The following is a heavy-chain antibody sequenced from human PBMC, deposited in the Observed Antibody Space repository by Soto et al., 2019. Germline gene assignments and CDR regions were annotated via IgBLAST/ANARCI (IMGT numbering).Heavy chain of an antibody. CDR3: AREENYGDSYDY. CDR2: ISSSSSYI. J-gene: IGHJ4*02. Sequence: GGSLRLSCAASGFTFSSYGMHWVRQAPGKGLEWVSSISSSSSYIYYADSVKGRFTISRDNAKNSLYLQMNSLRAEDTAVYYCAREENYGDSYDYWGQGTLVTVSS. V-gene: IGHV3-21*01. CDR1: GFTFSSYG. D-gene: IGHD4-17*01.